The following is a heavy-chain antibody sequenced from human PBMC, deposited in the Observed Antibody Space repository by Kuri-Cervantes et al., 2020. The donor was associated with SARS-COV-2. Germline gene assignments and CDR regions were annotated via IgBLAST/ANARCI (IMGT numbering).Heavy chain of an antibody. V-gene: IGHV1-8*03. CDR2: MNPNSGNT. CDR3: ALDPRVRGRPLSY. D-gene: IGHD1-1*01. J-gene: IGHJ4*02. Sequence: ASVKVSCKASGYTFTSYDINWVRQATGQGLEWMGWMNPNSGNTGYAQKFQGRVTITRNTSISTAYMELSSLRSEDTAVYYCALDPRVRGRPLSYWGQGTLVTVSS. CDR1: GYTFTSYD.